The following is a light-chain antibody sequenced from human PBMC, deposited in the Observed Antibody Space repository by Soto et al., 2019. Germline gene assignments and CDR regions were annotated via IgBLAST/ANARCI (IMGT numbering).Light chain of an antibody. Sequence: QSVLTQPPSVSGAPGQRITISCAGSSSNIGSGYDVHWYQQHPGTAPKLLIYANNNRPSGVPDRFSGSKSGPSASLAITGLQAEDEADYYCQSFDSSLNAPSVFGTGTKVTVL. V-gene: IGLV1-40*01. CDR2: ANN. CDR3: QSFDSSLNAPSV. J-gene: IGLJ1*01. CDR1: SSNIGSGYD.